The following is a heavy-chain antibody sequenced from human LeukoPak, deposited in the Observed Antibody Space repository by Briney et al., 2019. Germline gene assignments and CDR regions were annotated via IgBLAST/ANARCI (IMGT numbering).Heavy chain of an antibody. CDR1: GGSISSSSYY. V-gene: IGHV4-39*01. CDR2: IYYSGST. CDR3: AKGTFDWSFPLYFDS. Sequence: SETLSLTCTVSGGSISSSSYYWGWIRQPPGKGLEWIGSIYYSGSTYYNPSLKSRVTISVDTSKNQFSLKLSSVTAADTAVYYCAKGTFDWSFPLYFDSWGQGILVTVSS. D-gene: IGHD3-9*01. J-gene: IGHJ4*02.